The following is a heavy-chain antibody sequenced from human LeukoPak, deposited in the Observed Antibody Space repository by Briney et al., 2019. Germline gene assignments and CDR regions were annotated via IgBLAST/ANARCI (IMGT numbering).Heavy chain of an antibody. J-gene: IGHJ6*03. CDR3: ARHRKSARNYLYYYMDV. V-gene: IGHV4-39*01. Sequence: SETLSLTCTVSGDSIHSVYYFWGWIRHPPGKGLEWIGSAYFDGDTSYSPSLKSRVIISVDTSKNQFSLNLTSVTAADTALYYCARHRKSARNYLYYYMDVWGKGTTVTVSS. CDR2: AYFDGDT. CDR1: GDSIHSVYYF. D-gene: IGHD6-6*01.